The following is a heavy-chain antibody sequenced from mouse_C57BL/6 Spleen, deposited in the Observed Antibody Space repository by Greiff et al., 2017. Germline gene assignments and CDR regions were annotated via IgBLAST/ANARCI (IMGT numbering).Heavy chain of an antibody. CDR1: GYNFTSYW. D-gene: IGHD2-2*01. CDR2: INPSNGGP. Sequence: QVQLQQSGTELVKPGASVKLSCKASGYNFTSYWMHWVKQRPGQGLEWIGNINPSNGGPNYTEKFKSKATLTVDKSSSTAYMQLSSLTSEDSAVYYCARGGTMVTTWAMDYWGQGTSVTVSS. J-gene: IGHJ4*01. V-gene: IGHV1-53*01. CDR3: ARGGTMVTTWAMDY.